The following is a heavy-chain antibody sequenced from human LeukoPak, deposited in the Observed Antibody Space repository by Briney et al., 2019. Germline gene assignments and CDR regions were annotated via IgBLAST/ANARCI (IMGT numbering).Heavy chain of an antibody. CDR3: ARWERREIYGMDV. CDR2: ISSSGSTI. D-gene: IGHD1-26*01. Sequence: GGSLRLSCAASGFTFSSYEMNWVHQAPGKGLEWVSYISSSGSTIYYADSVKGRFTISRDNAKNSLYLQMNSLRAEDTAVYYCARWERREIYGMDVWGKGTTVTVSS. J-gene: IGHJ6*04. V-gene: IGHV3-48*03. CDR1: GFTFSSYE.